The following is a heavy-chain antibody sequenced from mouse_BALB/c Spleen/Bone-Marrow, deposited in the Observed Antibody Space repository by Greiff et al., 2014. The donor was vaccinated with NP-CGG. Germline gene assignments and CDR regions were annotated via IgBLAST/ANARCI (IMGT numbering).Heavy chain of an antibody. D-gene: IGHD2-4*01. J-gene: IGHJ4*01. CDR2: ISNGSSPI. CDR1: GFTFSSFG. CDR3: ARKGAMITHYYAMDY. Sequence: EVQLVESGGGLVQPGGSRKLSCAASGFTFSSFGMHWVRRAPEKGLEWVAYISNGSSPIYYADTVKGRFTISRDNPKNTLFLQMTSLRSEDTAMYYCARKGAMITHYYAMDYWGQGTSVTVSS. V-gene: IGHV5-17*02.